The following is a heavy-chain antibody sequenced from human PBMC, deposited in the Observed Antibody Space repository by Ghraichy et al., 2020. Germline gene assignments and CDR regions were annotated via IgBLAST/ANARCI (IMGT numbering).Heavy chain of an antibody. V-gene: IGHV3-21*01. CDR3: ARVYDSSGIDY. J-gene: IGHJ4*02. CDR1: GFTFSSYS. Sequence: LSLTCAASGFTFSSYSMNWVRQAPGKGLEWVSSISSSSSYIYYADSVKGRFTISRDNAKNSLYLQMNRLRAEDTAVYYCARVYDSSGIDYWGQGTLVTVSS. D-gene: IGHD3-22*01. CDR2: ISSSSSYI.